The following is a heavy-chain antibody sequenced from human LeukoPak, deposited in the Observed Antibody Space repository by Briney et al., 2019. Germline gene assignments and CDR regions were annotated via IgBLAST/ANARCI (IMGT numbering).Heavy chain of an antibody. J-gene: IGHJ5*02. Sequence: SSETLSLTCTVSGGSISSGGYYWSWIRQHPGKGLEWIGYIYYSGSTYYNPSLKSRVTISVDTSKNQLSLKLSSVTAADTAVYYCARGLYDMVRGVGGSWFDPWGQGTLVTVSS. CDR2: IYYSGST. CDR3: ARGLYDMVRGVGGSWFDP. D-gene: IGHD3-10*01. V-gene: IGHV4-31*03. CDR1: GGSISSGGYY.